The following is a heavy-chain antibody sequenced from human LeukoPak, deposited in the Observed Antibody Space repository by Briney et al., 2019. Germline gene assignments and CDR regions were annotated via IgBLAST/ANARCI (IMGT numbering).Heavy chain of an antibody. D-gene: IGHD4-17*01. Sequence: GGSLRHSCAASGFTFSSYGMHWVRQAPGKGLEWVAFIRYDGSNKYYADSVKGRFTISRDNSKNTLYLQMNSLRAEDTAVYYCAKPHSYGDYSPFDYWGQGTLVTVSS. CDR1: GFTFSSYG. CDR3: AKPHSYGDYSPFDY. V-gene: IGHV3-30*02. CDR2: IRYDGSNK. J-gene: IGHJ4*02.